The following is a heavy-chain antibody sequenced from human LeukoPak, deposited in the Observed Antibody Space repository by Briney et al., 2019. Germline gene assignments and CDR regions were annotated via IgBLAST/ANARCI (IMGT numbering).Heavy chain of an antibody. D-gene: IGHD3-16*02. Sequence: ASVKVSCKASGYTFTSHYMHWVRQAPGQGLGWMGLINPGGSSTLYAQKFQGRVTMTRDMSTTTDYMELSSLRSEDTAVYYCARDNSVGDIAWWFDPWGQGTLVTVSS. CDR3: ARDNSVGDIAWWFDP. V-gene: IGHV1-46*01. J-gene: IGHJ5*02. CDR1: GYTFTSHY. CDR2: INPGGSST.